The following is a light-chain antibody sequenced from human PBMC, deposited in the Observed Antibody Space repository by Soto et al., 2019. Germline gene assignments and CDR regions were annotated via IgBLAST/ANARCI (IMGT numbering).Light chain of an antibody. Sequence: ENVLTQSPGTLSLSPGERATLSCRASQSVSNNYLAWYQRKPGQAPRPLIYGASSRVPGIPDRFSGGGSGTDFPLPISRLEPEDFAVYYCQQYGSIPWTFGQGTKVEIK. CDR1: QSVSNNY. CDR3: QQYGSIPWT. V-gene: IGKV3-20*01. CDR2: GAS. J-gene: IGKJ1*01.